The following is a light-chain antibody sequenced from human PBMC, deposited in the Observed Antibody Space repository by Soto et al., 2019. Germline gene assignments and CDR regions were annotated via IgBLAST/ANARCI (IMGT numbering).Light chain of an antibody. CDR2: TAS. Sequence: DIQMTQSPSSLSASVGDRVTITCRASQGISTYLSWYQQKPGRAPDLLIYTASTLRIGVPSRFSGSGSGTEFTLTISSLQPEDFAIYYCEQRYSTPQVTFGGGTKVEIK. CDR1: QGISTY. CDR3: EQRYSTPQVT. V-gene: IGKV1-39*01. J-gene: IGKJ4*01.